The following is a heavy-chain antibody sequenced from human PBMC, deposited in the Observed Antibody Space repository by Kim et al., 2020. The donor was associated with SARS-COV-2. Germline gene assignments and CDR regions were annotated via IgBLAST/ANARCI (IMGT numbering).Heavy chain of an antibody. V-gene: IGHV3-7*01. Sequence: EKYYVDSVKGRFTISRDNAKNSLYLQMDSLRAGDTAVYYCARDTTQSFDYWGQGTLVTVSS. CDR3: ARDTTQSFDY. J-gene: IGHJ4*02. D-gene: IGHD2-2*01. CDR2: EK.